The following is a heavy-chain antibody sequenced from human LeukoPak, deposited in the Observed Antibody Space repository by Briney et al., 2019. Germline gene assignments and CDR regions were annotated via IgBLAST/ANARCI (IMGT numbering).Heavy chain of an antibody. CDR2: ISPDDKST. V-gene: IGHV3-74*01. CDR3: STILETTIDAFDI. J-gene: IGHJ3*02. D-gene: IGHD1-26*01. Sequence: GGSLRLSCAASGFTFSQNWLHWVRQAPGKGLVWVSRISPDDKSTSYADSVKGRFTISRDDAKKTLYLQMNSLRAEDTAVYYCSTILETTIDAFDIWGQGTMVTVSS. CDR1: GFTFSQNW.